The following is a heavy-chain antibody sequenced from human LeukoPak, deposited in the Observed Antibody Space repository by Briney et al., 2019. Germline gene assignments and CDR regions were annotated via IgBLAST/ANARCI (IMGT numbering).Heavy chain of an antibody. V-gene: IGHV4-61*02. D-gene: IGHD3-22*01. J-gene: IGHJ5*02. Sequence: SETLSHTCTVSGGSISSGSYYWSWIRQPAGKGLEWIGRIYTSGSTNYNPSLKSRVTISVDTSKNQFSLKLSSVTAADTAVYYCARDLYYYDSSGYLGNWFDPWGQGTLVTVSS. CDR3: ARDLYYYDSSGYLGNWFDP. CDR1: GGSISSGSYY. CDR2: IYTSGST.